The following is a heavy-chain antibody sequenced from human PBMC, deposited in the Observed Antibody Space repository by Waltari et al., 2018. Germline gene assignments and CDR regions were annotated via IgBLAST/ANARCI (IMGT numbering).Heavy chain of an antibody. CDR2: IYTGGNT. CDR3: ARRVVVAAVSDVFDI. Sequence: EVQLVESGGGLIQPGGSLRLSCAASGFSVSSNYMNWVRQAPGKGLEGVAVIYTGGNTDYTDSVKGRFTISRDTSRNTVYLQMNSLRAEDTAVYYCARRVVVAAVSDVFDIWGQGTMVTVSS. J-gene: IGHJ3*02. D-gene: IGHD2-2*01. CDR1: GFSVSSNY. V-gene: IGHV3-53*01.